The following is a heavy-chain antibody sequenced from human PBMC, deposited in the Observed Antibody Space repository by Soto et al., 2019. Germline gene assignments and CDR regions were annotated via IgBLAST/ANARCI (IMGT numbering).Heavy chain of an antibody. Sequence: PSETLSLTCTVSGGSISSSSYYWGWIRQPPGKGLEWIGSIYYSGSTYYNPSLKSRVTISVDTSKNQFSLKLSSVTAADTAVYYCAREDCSTGCHMDVWGQGATVTVSS. D-gene: IGHD2-2*01. CDR1: GGSISSSSYY. J-gene: IGHJ6*02. CDR3: AREDCSTGCHMDV. CDR2: IYYSGST. V-gene: IGHV4-39*02.